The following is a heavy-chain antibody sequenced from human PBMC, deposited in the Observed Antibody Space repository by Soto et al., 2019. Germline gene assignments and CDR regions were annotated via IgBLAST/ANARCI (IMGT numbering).Heavy chain of an antibody. J-gene: IGHJ6*02. CDR3: ARDQYYDSSGYYRVYYYYGMDV. D-gene: IGHD3-22*01. Sequence: EVQLVESGGGLVQPGGSLRLSCAASGFTFRSYSMNWVRQAPGKGLEWVSYISSSSSTIYYADSVKGRFTISRDNAKNSLYLQINSLRDEDTAVYYCARDQYYDSSGYYRVYYYYGMDVWGQGTTVTVSS. CDR1: GFTFRSYS. V-gene: IGHV3-48*02. CDR2: ISSSSSTI.